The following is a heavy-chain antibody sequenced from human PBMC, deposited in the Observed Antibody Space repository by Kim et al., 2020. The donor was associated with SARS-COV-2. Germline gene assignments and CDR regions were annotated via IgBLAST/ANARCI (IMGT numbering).Heavy chain of an antibody. Sequence: MYYADSVNGRFTISRDNSKSSLYLQMNSLRAEDTAVYYCASGEWELPGFYWGQGTLVTVSS. J-gene: IGHJ4*02. D-gene: IGHD1-26*01. CDR2: M. V-gene: IGHV3-21*01. CDR3: ASGEWELPGFY.